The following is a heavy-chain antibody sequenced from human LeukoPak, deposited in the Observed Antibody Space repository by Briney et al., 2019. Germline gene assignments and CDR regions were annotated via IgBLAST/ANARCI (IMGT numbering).Heavy chain of an antibody. CDR1: GGSISSYY. V-gene: IGHV4-59*08. CDR3: ARRGIAAAGTFDY. Sequence: SETLSLTCTVSGGSISSYYWSWIRQPPGKGLEWIGYIYYSGSTNYNPSLKSRVTISVDTSKNQFSLKLSSVTAANTAVYYCARRGIAAAGTFDYWGQGTLVTVSS. CDR2: IYYSGST. J-gene: IGHJ4*02. D-gene: IGHD6-13*01.